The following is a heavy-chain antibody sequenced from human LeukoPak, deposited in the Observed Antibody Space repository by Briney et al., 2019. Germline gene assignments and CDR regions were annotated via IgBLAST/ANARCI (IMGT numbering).Heavy chain of an antibody. CDR3: AKAYSSGWYYFDY. V-gene: IGHV3-23*01. D-gene: IGHD6-19*01. CDR2: ISGSGGST. Sequence: GGSLRLSCADSGFTFSSYAMSWVRQAPGKGLEWVSAISGSGGSTYYADSVKGRFTISRDNSKNTLYLQMNSLRAEDTAVYYCAKAYSSGWYYFDYWGQGTLVTVSS. CDR1: GFTFSSYA. J-gene: IGHJ4*02.